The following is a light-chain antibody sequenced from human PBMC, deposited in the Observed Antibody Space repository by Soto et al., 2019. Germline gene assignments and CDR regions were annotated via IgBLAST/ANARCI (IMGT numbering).Light chain of an antibody. V-gene: IGLV2-8*01. CDR2: EVS. CDR1: SSDIGAYNY. Sequence: QSALTQPPSASGSPGQSVTISCTGTSSDIGAYNYVSWYQQHPGKAPKLIIYEVSKRPSGVPDRFSGSKSGNTASLNVSGHQAEDEADYQCSSYAGSNKVVVFGGGTKLTVL. CDR3: SSYAGSNKVVV. J-gene: IGLJ2*01.